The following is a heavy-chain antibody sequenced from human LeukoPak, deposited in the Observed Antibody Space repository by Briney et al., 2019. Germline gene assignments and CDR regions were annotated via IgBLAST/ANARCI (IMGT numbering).Heavy chain of an antibody. J-gene: IGHJ6*02. V-gene: IGHV1-69*04. CDR2: IIPILGIA. CDR1: GGTFSSYA. Sequence: SVKVSCKASGGTFSSYAIIWVRQAPGQGLEWMGRIIPILGIANYAQKFQGRVTITVDKSTSTAYMELSSLRSEDTAVYYCARDRRAAALYYYYGMDVWGQGTTVTVSS. CDR3: ARDRRAAALYYYYGMDV. D-gene: IGHD6-13*01.